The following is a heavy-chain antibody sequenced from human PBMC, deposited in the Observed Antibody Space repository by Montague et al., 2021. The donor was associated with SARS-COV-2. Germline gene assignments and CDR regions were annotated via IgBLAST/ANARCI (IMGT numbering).Heavy chain of an antibody. CDR3: ARGKYYYDSSGYYWAAYYYYGMDV. CDR2: ISYDGSIQ. J-gene: IGHJ6*02. Sequence: SLRLSCAASGFSFNNYGMHWVRQAPGQGLEWVAVISYDGSIQYYADSVKGRFTISRDNSKNTLYLQMNSLRAEDTAVYYCARGKYYYDSSGYYWAAYYYYGMDVWGQGTTVTVSS. V-gene: IGHV3-30*03. D-gene: IGHD3-22*01. CDR1: GFSFNNYG.